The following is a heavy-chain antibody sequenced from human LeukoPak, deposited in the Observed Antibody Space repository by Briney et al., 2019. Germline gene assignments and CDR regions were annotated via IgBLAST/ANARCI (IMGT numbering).Heavy chain of an antibody. Sequence: SETLSLTCTVSGGSISSSSYYWGWIRQPPGKGLEWIGSIYYSGSTYYNPSLKSRVTISVDTSKNQFSLKLSSVTAADTAVYYCARHNSEDIVVVVAENNWFDPWGQGTLVTVSP. D-gene: IGHD2-15*01. CDR1: GGSISSSSYY. CDR3: ARHNSEDIVVVVAENNWFDP. J-gene: IGHJ5*02. V-gene: IGHV4-39*01. CDR2: IYYSGST.